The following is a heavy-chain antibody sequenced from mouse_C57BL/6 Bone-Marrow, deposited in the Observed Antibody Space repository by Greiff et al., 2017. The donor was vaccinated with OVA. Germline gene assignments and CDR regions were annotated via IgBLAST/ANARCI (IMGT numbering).Heavy chain of an antibody. D-gene: IGHD2-5*01. CDR1: GYTFTDYY. CDR3: ARRGYSNYEDYYAMDY. CDR2: IYPGSGNT. V-gene: IGHV1-76*01. J-gene: IGHJ4*01. Sequence: QVHVKQSGAELVRPGASVKLSCKASGYTFTDYYINWVKQRPGQGLEWIARIYPGSGNTYYNEKFKGKATLTAEKSSSTAYMQLSSLTSEDSAVYFCARRGYSNYEDYYAMDYWGQGTSVTVSS.